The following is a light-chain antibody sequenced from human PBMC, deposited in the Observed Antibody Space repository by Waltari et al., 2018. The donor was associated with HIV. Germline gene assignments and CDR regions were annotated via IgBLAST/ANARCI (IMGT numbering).Light chain of an antibody. J-gene: IGLJ2*01. CDR2: VKN. CDR1: NSNIGRNT. Sequence: QSVLTQPPSASGTPGQRVTISCSGSNSNIGRNTVSWFQQLPGTAPKVLIYVKNQRPSGVPDRFSGSKSGTSSSLAISGLQSDDEADYFCASWDDSFNGPVFGGGTKLTVV. CDR3: ASWDDSFNGPV. V-gene: IGLV1-44*01.